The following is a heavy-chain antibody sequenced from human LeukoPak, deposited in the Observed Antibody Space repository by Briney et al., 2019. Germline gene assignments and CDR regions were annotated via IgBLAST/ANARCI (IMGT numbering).Heavy chain of an antibody. CDR3: ARDGVRGVISPFY. J-gene: IGHJ4*02. D-gene: IGHD3-10*01. CDR2: INPSGGST. CDR1: GYTFTSYY. Sequence: ASVTVSFKASGYTFTSYYMHWVRQAPGQGLEWMGIINPSGGSTSYAQKFQGRVTMTRDTSTSTVYMELSSPRSEDTAVYYCARDGVRGVISPFYWGQGTLVTVSS. V-gene: IGHV1-46*01.